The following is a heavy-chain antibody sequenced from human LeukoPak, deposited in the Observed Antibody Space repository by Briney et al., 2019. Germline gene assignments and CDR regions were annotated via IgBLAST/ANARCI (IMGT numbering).Heavy chain of an antibody. CDR2: ISGSGGST. D-gene: IGHD2-15*01. Sequence: AGGSLRLSCAASGFTFSSYAMSWVRQAPGKGLEWVSAISGSGGSTYYADSAKGRFTISRDNSKNTLYLQMNSLRAEDTAVYYCAKIGYCSGGSCFYFDYWGQGTLVTVSS. V-gene: IGHV3-23*01. CDR3: AKIGYCSGGSCFYFDY. J-gene: IGHJ4*02. CDR1: GFTFSSYA.